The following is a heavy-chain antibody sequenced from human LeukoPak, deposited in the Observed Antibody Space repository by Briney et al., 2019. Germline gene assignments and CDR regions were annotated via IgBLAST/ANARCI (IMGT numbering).Heavy chain of an antibody. D-gene: IGHD2-15*01. J-gene: IGHJ4*02. CDR1: GFNVSANY. V-gene: IGHV3-66*02. CDR2: IHNGGET. CDR3: ARERYCSGASCPNSNRYFDF. Sequence: GGSLRLSCTASGFNVSANYMSWGRQAPGKGMEWVSGIHNGGETYYAHSVKRPFPISSDHSKNTLYLQMNSLRAEDTAVYYCARERYCSGASCPNSNRYFDFWGQGTLVTVSS.